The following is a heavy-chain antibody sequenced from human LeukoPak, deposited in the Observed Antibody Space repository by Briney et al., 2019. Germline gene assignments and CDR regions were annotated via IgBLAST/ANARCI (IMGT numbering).Heavy chain of an antibody. V-gene: IGHV3-21*04. D-gene: IGHD4-11*01. CDR1: GFSFSSYR. CDR3: AKDTRYSNYAGGSFDI. J-gene: IGHJ3*02. Sequence: PGGSLRLSCAASGFSFSSYRMNWVRQAPGKGLEWVSSVSNSGDYIHYADSVKGRFTISRDNSKNSLYLQMNSLRVEDTALYYCAKDTRYSNYAGGSFDIWGQGTMVTVSS. CDR2: VSNSGDYI.